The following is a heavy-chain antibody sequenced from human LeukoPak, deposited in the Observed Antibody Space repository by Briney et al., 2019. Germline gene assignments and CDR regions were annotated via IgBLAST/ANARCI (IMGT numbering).Heavy chain of an antibody. D-gene: IGHD3-10*01. Sequence: PGGSLRLSCAASGFTVSSNYMSWVRQAPGKGLEWVSVIYSGGSTYYADSVKGRFTISRDNSKNTLYLQMNSLRAEDTAVYYCAGSYSPRGWANDYWGQGTLVTVSS. CDR2: IYSGGST. CDR1: GFTVSSNY. V-gene: IGHV3-53*01. J-gene: IGHJ4*02. CDR3: AGSYSPRGWANDY.